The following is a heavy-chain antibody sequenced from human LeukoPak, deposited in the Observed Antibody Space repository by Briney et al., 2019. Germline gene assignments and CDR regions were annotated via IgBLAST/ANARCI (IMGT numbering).Heavy chain of an antibody. CDR2: ISYDGSNK. Sequence: PGRSLRLSCAASGFTFSSYGMHWVRQAPGKGLERVAVISYDGSNKYYADSVKGRFTISRDNSKNTLYLQMNSLRAEDTAVYYCAKDRRGRDYYGMDVWGQGTTVTVSS. V-gene: IGHV3-30*18. CDR1: GFTFSSYG. CDR3: AKDRRGRDYYGMDV. J-gene: IGHJ6*02.